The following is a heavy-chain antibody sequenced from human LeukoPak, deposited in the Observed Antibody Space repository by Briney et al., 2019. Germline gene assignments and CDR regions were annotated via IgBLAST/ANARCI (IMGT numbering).Heavy chain of an antibody. CDR2: ISPSGST. CDR3: ARGSFLIAAAGTVFDY. Sequence: SETLSLTCDVSDVSIFRSNWWSWVRQPPGKGLFWIGQISPSGSTNYSPSLKSRVTISVDTSKNQFSLKLSSVTAADTAVYYCARGSFLIAAAGTVFDYWGQGTLVTVSS. J-gene: IGHJ4*02. CDR1: DVSIFRSNW. D-gene: IGHD6-13*01. V-gene: IGHV4-4*02.